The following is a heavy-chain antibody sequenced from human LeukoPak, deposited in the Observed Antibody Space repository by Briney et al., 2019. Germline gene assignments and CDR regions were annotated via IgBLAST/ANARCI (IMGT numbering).Heavy chain of an antibody. CDR3: ARDSRLVVPAAKAAFDI. J-gene: IGHJ3*02. V-gene: IGHV3-7*01. CDR2: IKQDGSEK. CDR1: GFTFSSYW. D-gene: IGHD2-2*01. Sequence: WGSLRLSCAASGFTFSSYWMSWVRQAPGKGLEWVANIKQDGSEKYYVDSVKGRFTISRDNAKNSLYLQMNSLRAEDTAVYYCARDSRLVVPAAKAAFDIWGQGTMVTVSS.